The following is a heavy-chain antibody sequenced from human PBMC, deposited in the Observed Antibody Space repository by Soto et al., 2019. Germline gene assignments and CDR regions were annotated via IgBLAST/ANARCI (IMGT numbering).Heavy chain of an antibody. CDR1: GDSISGYY. Sequence: SETLSLTCTVSGDSISGYYWSWIRQPPGKRPEWLGCIYSSGSTKYNPSLRSRVTLSIDTPRSQFSLRLNSVTAADTAVYYCARAGYYGAKNDFWGQGTRVTVSS. D-gene: IGHD1-26*01. CDR3: ARAGYYGAKNDF. J-gene: IGHJ4*02. CDR2: IYSSGST. V-gene: IGHV4-59*01.